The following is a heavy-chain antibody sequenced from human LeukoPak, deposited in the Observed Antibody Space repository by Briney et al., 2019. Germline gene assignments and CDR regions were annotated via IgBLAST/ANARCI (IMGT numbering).Heavy chain of an antibody. CDR3: AGPRTVTTRFAPIDY. CDR1: GFTFSNYW. J-gene: IGHJ4*02. CDR2: IKQDGSEK. Sequence: GGSLRLSCAASGFTFSNYWMTWVRQAPGKGLEWVANIKQDGSEKYYVDSVKGRFTISRDNANNSLCLQMNSLRAEDTAVYYCAGPRTVTTRFAPIDYWGQGTLVTVSS. V-gene: IGHV3-7*03. D-gene: IGHD4-17*01.